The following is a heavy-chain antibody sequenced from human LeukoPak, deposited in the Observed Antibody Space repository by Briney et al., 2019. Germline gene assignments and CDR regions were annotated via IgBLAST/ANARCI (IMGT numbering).Heavy chain of an antibody. Sequence: GGSLRLSCAASGFTVSSNYMSWVRQAPGKGLEWVSILYSAGSTYYADSVRGRFTIARDSSKNTVFLQMNSLRAEDTAVYYCASGGMGARKYYSDPFHYWGQGTLVTVSS. V-gene: IGHV3-53*01. J-gene: IGHJ4*02. CDR1: GFTVSSNY. D-gene: IGHD3-16*01. CDR3: ASGGMGARKYYSDPFHY. CDR2: LYSAGST.